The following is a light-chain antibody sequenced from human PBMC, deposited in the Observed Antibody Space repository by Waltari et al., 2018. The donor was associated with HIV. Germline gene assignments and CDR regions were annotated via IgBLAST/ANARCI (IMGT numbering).Light chain of an antibody. Sequence: QSVLTQPASVSGSPGQSVTISCTGTSSDFGFYNYVSWYQQYPGNAPTLIIYEVSSRPSGVSDRFSGSKSGNTASLTISGLQNEDEADYFCTSYTTSDTLRFGGGTKVTVL. CDR3: TSYTTSDTLR. CDR2: EVS. V-gene: IGLV2-14*03. CDR1: SSDFGFYNY. J-gene: IGLJ3*02.